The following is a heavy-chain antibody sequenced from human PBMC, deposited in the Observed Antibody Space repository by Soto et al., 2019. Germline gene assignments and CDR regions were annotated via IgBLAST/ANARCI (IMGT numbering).Heavy chain of an antibody. Sequence: EVQLVESGGGLVQPGGSLRLSCAASGFTFSSYWMHWVRQAPGKGLVWISRINTDGSSTSYVDSVQGRFTISRDNGKNTLFLQMNSLGGEDTAVYYCARRGSGVTRGLHYWGQGTLVTVSS. D-gene: IGHD2-15*01. CDR2: INTDGSST. CDR1: GFTFSSYW. J-gene: IGHJ4*02. V-gene: IGHV3-74*01. CDR3: ARRGSGVTRGLHY.